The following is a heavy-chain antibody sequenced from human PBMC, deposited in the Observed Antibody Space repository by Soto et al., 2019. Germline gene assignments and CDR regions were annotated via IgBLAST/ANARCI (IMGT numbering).Heavy chain of an antibody. Sequence: QVTLKESGPVLVKPTETLTLTCTVSGFSLSNARMGVSWIRQPPGKALEWLAHIYSNDEKSYSTSLKSRLTISKDNSKSQVVLTMTNMEPVDTATYYCARMTSSSWSNEFDYWGQGTLVTVSS. V-gene: IGHV2-26*01. CDR2: IYSNDEK. D-gene: IGHD6-13*01. J-gene: IGHJ4*02. CDR3: ARMTSSSWSNEFDY. CDR1: GFSLSNARMG.